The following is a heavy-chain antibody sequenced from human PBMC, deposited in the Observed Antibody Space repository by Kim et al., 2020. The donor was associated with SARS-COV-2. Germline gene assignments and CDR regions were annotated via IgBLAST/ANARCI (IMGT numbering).Heavy chain of an antibody. J-gene: IGHJ4*02. Sequence: ADPVSGRFTISRDNAKSSLYLTMNSLRAEDTAVYYCARDLGNGWYHFDYWGQGTLVTVSS. CDR3: ARDLGNGWYHFDY. V-gene: IGHV3-21*01. D-gene: IGHD6-19*01.